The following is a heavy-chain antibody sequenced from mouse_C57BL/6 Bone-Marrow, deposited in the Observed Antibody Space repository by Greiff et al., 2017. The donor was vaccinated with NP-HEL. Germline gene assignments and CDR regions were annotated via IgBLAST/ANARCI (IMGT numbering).Heavy chain of an antibody. V-gene: IGHV1-81*01. CDR2: IYPRSGNT. CDR1: GYTFTSYG. Sequence: QVQLKQSGAELARPGASVKLSCKASGYTFTSYGISWVKQRTGQGLEWIGEIYPRSGNTYYNEKFKGKATLTADKSSSTAYMELRSLTSEDSAVYVCAREYYGSSAWFAYWGQGTLVTVSA. D-gene: IGHD1-1*01. J-gene: IGHJ3*01. CDR3: AREYYGSSAWFAY.